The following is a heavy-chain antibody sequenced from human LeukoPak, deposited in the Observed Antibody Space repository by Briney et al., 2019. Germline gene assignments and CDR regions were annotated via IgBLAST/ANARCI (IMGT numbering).Heavy chain of an antibody. CDR3: TTEINNPFWSGDFDH. CDR2: IKIKTDGGAR. J-gene: IGHJ4*02. Sequence: PGGSLRLSCAASGFTFSNAWMTWVRQAPGKGLEWVGRIKIKTDGGARDYAAPVKGRFTISRDDSKNTLYLQMNSLKTEDTAVYYCTTEINNPFWSGDFDHWGQGTLVTVSS. D-gene: IGHD3-3*01. V-gene: IGHV3-15*01. CDR1: GFTFSNAW.